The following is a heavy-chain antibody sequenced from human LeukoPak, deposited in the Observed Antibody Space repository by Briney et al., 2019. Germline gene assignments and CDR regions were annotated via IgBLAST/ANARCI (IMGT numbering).Heavy chain of an antibody. CDR1: GGTFSSYT. D-gene: IGHD3-10*01. V-gene: IGHV1-69*10. Sequence: SVKVSCKASGGTFSSYTISWVRQAPGQGLEWMGGIIPILGIANYAQKFQGRVTITADKSTSTAYMELSSLRSEDTAVYYCASALGSYYGSGSPTTYRGQGTLVTVSS. CDR3: ASALGSYYGSGSPTTY. J-gene: IGHJ4*02. CDR2: IIPILGIA.